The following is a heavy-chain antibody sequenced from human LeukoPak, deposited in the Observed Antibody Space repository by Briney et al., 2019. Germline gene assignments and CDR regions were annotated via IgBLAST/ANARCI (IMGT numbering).Heavy chain of an antibody. Sequence: SETPSLTCTVSGGSITTSLSSYFGTWIRQPAGKGLEWIGRVYHSGNSNYNPSLKSRVTMSVDTSKNQFSLKLSSVTAADTAVYYCATDNGAFGLWGRGTLVTVSS. J-gene: IGHJ2*01. CDR3: ATDNGAFGL. V-gene: IGHV4-4*07. D-gene: IGHD2-8*01. CDR1: GGSITTSLSSYF. CDR2: VYHSGNS.